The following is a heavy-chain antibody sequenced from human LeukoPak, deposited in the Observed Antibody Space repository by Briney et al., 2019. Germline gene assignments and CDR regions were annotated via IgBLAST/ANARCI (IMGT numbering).Heavy chain of an antibody. CDR3: ARDGDYSTYDLFDY. Sequence: GGSLRLSCAASGFTFSSYWMTWVRQAPGKGLEWVANIKRDGSEKNYADSVRGRFVISRDNAKNSLYLQMNSLRAEDTAVYYCARDGDYSTYDLFDYWGQGTLVTVSS. J-gene: IGHJ4*02. CDR2: IKRDGSEK. CDR1: GFTFSSYW. D-gene: IGHD2-2*03. V-gene: IGHV3-7*01.